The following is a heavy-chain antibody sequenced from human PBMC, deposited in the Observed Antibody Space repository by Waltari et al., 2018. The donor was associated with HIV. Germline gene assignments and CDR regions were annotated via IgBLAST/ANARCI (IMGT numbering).Heavy chain of an antibody. V-gene: IGHV3-7*01. CDR3: ARDLYSSGWGYFDY. Sequence: EVQLVESGGGLVQPGGSLRLSCAASGFTFSSYWMSWVRQAPGKGLEWVANIKQDGSEKYDVDSVKGRFTISRDNAKNSLYLQMNSLRAEDTAVYYCARDLYSSGWGYFDYWGQGTLVTVSS. D-gene: IGHD6-19*01. CDR2: IKQDGSEK. CDR1: GFTFSSYW. J-gene: IGHJ4*02.